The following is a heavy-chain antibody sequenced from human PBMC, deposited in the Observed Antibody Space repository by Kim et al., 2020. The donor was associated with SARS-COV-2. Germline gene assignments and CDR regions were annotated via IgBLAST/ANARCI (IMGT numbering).Heavy chain of an antibody. J-gene: IGHJ6*02. V-gene: IGHV3-30-3*01. D-gene: IGHD2-2*01. CDR1: GFTFSSYA. CDR3: ARGHDIVVVPAASMDV. CDR2: ISYDGSNK. Sequence: GGSLRLSCAASGFTFSSYAMHWVRQAPGKGLEWVAVISYDGSNKYYADSVKGRFTISRDNSKNTLYLQMNSLRAEDTAVYYCARGHDIVVVPAASMDVWGQGTTVTVSS.